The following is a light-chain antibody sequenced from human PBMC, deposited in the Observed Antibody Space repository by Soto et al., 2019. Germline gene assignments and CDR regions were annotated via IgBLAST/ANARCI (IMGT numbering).Light chain of an antibody. V-gene: IGLV3-1*01. Sequence: SYELTQPPSVSVSPGQTASITCSGDKLGDKYACWYQQKPGQSPVLVIYQDNKRSSGIPERFSGSNSGNTATLTISGTQAMDEADYYGQAWVSSNASVVFGGVTKLTVL. CDR1: KLGDKY. CDR2: QDN. CDR3: QAWVSSNASVV. J-gene: IGLJ2*01.